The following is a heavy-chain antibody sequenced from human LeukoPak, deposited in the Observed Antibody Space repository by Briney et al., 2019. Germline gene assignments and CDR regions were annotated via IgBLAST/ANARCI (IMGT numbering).Heavy chain of an antibody. Sequence: ASVKVSCKADGYTFTSYFIIWVRQAPGQGLEWMGWISAYNGNANYAQKFLGRVTMTTDTATSTAYMELRSLRSDDTAVFYCARADYYSAMDVWGQGTSVTVSS. V-gene: IGHV1-18*01. J-gene: IGHJ6*02. CDR1: GYTFTSYF. CDR2: ISAYNGNA. CDR3: ARADYYSAMDV.